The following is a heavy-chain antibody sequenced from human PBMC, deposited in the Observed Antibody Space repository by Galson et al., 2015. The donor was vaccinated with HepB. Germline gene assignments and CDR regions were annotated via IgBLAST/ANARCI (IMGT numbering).Heavy chain of an antibody. V-gene: IGHV3-11*06. CDR3: AREGAVRKIPAYCGGDCSVDL. Sequence: PRLSCAASGFTFSDYYMSWIRQAPGKGLEWVSYISSSSSYTNYADSVKGRFTISRDNAKNSLYLQMNSLRAEDTAVYYCAREGAVRKIPAYCGGDCSVDLWGRGTLVTVSS. CDR1: GFTFSDYY. J-gene: IGHJ2*01. CDR2: ISSSSSYT. D-gene: IGHD2-21*02.